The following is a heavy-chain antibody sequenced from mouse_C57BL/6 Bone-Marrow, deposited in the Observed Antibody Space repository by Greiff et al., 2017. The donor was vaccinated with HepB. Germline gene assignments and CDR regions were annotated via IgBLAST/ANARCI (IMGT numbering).Heavy chain of an antibody. CDR3: ARHDNYYGTAMDY. CDR1: GFTFSDYY. J-gene: IGHJ4*01. V-gene: IGHV5-12*01. CDR2: ISNGGGST. Sequence: EVHLVESGGGLVQPGGSLKLSCAASGFTFSDYYMYWVRQTPEKRLEWVAYISNGGGSTYYPDTVKGRFTISRDNAKNTLYLQMSRLKSEDTAMYYCARHDNYYGTAMDYWGQGTSVTVSS. D-gene: IGHD1-1*01.